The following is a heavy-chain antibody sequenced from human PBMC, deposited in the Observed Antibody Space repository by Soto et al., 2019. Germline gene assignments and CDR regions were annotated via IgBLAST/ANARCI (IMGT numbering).Heavy chain of an antibody. CDR3: AIGMDV. CDR2: ISYDGSNK. J-gene: IGHJ6*02. V-gene: IGHV3-30*03. CDR1: GFTFSSYG. Sequence: GGSLRLSCAASGFTFSSYGMHWVRQAPGKGLEWVAVISYDGSNKYYADSVKGRFTISRDNSTSTAYMELSSLRSEDTAVYYCAIGMDVWGQGTTVTVSS.